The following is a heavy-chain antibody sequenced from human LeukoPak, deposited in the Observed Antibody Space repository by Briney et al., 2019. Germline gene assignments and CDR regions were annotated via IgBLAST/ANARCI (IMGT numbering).Heavy chain of an antibody. Sequence: GGSLRLSCVASGFTFSSYWMSWVRQAPGKGLEWVANIKQDGSEKYYVDSVKGRFTISRDNAKNSLYLQMNSLRAEDTAVYYCARDTYDCGSGSYYTDYWGQGTLGTVSS. CDR3: ARDTYDCGSGSYYTDY. CDR1: GFTFSSYW. V-gene: IGHV3-7*01. D-gene: IGHD3-10*01. CDR2: IKQDGSEK. J-gene: IGHJ4*02.